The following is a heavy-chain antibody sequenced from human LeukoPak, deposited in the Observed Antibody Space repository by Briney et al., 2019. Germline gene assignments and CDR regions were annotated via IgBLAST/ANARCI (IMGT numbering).Heavy chain of an antibody. V-gene: IGHV3-21*01. CDR2: ISSSSSYI. J-gene: IGHJ4*02. D-gene: IGHD2-2*01. CDR1: GFTFSSYS. CDR3: ARVGCSSTSCLGVFDY. Sequence: KSGGSLRLSCAASGFTFSSYSMNWVRQAPGKGLEWASSISSSSSYIYYADSVKGRFTISRDNAKNSLYLQMNSLRAEDTAVYYCARVGCSSTSCLGVFDYWGQGTLVTVSS.